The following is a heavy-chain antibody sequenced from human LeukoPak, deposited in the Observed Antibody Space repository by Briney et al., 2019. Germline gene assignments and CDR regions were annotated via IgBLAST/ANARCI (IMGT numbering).Heavy chain of an antibody. V-gene: IGHV3-7*01. CDR2: IKQDGSEK. CDR1: GFTFSSYW. CDR3: ARGFPWRGPIHSSGWYPWRGSLYYFDY. Sequence: GGSLRLSCAASGFTFSSYWMSWVRQAPGKGLEWVANIKQDGSEKYYVDSVKGRFTISRDNAKNSLYLQMNSLRAEDTAVYYCARGFPWRGPIHSSGWYPWRGSLYYFDYWGQGTLVTVSS. D-gene: IGHD6-19*01. J-gene: IGHJ4*02.